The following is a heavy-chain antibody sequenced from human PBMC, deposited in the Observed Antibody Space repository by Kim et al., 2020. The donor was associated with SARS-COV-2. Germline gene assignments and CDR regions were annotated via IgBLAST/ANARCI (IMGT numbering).Heavy chain of an antibody. CDR3: AKEAIRTYYYGSGSYWTDY. V-gene: IGHV3-30*18. Sequence: GGSLRLSCAASGFTFSSYGMHWVRQAPGKGLEWVAVISYDGSNKYYADSVKGRFTISRDNSKNTLYLQMNSLRAEDTAVYYCAKEAIRTYYYGSGSYWTDYSGPGTLVTVSS. CDR2: ISYDGSNK. J-gene: IGHJ4*02. D-gene: IGHD3-10*01. CDR1: GFTFSSYG.